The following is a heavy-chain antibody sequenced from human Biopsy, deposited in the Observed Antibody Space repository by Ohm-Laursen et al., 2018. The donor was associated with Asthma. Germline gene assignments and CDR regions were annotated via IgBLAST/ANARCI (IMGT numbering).Heavy chain of an antibody. CDR2: IYWDDDK. V-gene: IGHV2-5*02. J-gene: IGHJ5*02. CDR1: GLSLSTSGVG. Sequence: TQTLTLTCTFSGLSLSTSGVGVGWIRQPPGKALVWLALIYWDDDKRYSPSLKSRLTITKDTSKNQVVLTMTNMDPVDTATYYCARQYSSLRGWAFDPWGRGALVTVSS. D-gene: IGHD6-6*01. CDR3: ARQYSSLRGWAFDP.